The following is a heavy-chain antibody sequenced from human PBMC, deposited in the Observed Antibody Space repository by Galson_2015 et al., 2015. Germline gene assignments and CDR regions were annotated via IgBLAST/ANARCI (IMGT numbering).Heavy chain of an antibody. CDR3: ARDLHSSSTSCYSYYYYGMDV. J-gene: IGHJ6*02. CDR2: IWYDGSNK. V-gene: IGHV3-33*01. CDR1: GFTFSSYG. D-gene: IGHD2-2*02. Sequence: SLRLSCAASGFTFSSYGMHWVRQAPGKGLEWVAVIWYDGSNKYYADSVKGRFTISRDNSKNTLYLQMNSLRAEDTAVYYCARDLHSSSTSCYSYYYYGMDVWGRGTTVTVSS.